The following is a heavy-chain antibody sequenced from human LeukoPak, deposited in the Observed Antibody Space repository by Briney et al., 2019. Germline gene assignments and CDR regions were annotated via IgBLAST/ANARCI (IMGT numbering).Heavy chain of an antibody. CDR2: IYYSGST. CDR3: ARSDSSSYYWPGY. CDR1: GGSISSGGYY. Sequence: PSETLSLTCTVSGGSISSGGYYWSWIRQHPGKGLEWIGYIYYSGSTYYNPSLKSRVTISVDTSKNQFSLKLSSVTAADTAVYYCARSDSSSYYWPGYWGQGTLVTVSS. V-gene: IGHV4-31*03. D-gene: IGHD3-22*01. J-gene: IGHJ4*02.